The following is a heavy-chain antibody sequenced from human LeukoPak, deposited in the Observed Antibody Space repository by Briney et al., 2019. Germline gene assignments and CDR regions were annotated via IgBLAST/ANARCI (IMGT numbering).Heavy chain of an antibody. V-gene: IGHV1-2*02. CDR2: IDPPSGAT. J-gene: IGHJ4*02. D-gene: IGHD6-19*01. CDR1: GYTFTVYY. CDR3: ARSGFSTGFYMDF. Sequence: ASVTVSYKASGYTFTVYYIHWLRQAPGQGREGMGWIDPPSGATNYSQKFQDTVTMTRDMSIGTAYMEVRRLKSDDTAVYYCARSGFSTGFYMDFWGQGTLVPVSS.